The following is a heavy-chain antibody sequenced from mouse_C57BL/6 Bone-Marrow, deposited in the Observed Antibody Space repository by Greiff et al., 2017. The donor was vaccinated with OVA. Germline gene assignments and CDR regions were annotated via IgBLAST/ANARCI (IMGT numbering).Heavy chain of an antibody. Sequence: QVQLKESGPELVKPGASVKISCKASGYAFSSSWMNWVKQRPGKGLEWIGRIYPGDGDTNYNGKFKGKATLTADKSSSTAYMQLSSLTSEDSAVYFCAREGGYYLAWFAYWGQGTLVTVSA. J-gene: IGHJ3*01. CDR1: GYAFSSSW. V-gene: IGHV1-82*01. CDR2: IYPGDGDT. D-gene: IGHD2-3*01. CDR3: AREGGYYLAWFAY.